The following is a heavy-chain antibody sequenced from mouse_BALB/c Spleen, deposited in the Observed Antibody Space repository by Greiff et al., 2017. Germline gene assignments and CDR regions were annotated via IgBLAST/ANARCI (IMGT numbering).Heavy chain of an antibody. CDR3: ARGDYHATGFAY. J-gene: IGHJ3*01. V-gene: IGHV1-54*02. D-gene: IGHD5-5*01. CDR1: GYAFTNYL. Sequence: VQLQQSGAELVRPGTSVKVSCKASGYAFTNYLIEWVKQRPGHGLEWIGEILPGSGSTNYNEKFKGKATFTADTSSNTAYMQLSSLTSEDSAVYYCARGDYHATGFAYWGQGTLVTVSA. CDR2: ILPGSGST.